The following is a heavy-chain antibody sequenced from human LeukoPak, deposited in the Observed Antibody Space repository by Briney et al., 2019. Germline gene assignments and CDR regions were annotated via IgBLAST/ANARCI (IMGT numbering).Heavy chain of an antibody. D-gene: IGHD3-3*01. CDR2: IIPIFGTA. CDR1: GGTFSSYA. Sequence: SVKVSCKASGGTFSSYAISWVRQAPGQGLEWMGGIIPIFGTANYAQKFQGRVTITADESTSTAYMELSSLRSEDTAVYYCARLGYDFWSGYSQDHGEYYFDYWGQGTLVTVSS. CDR3: ARLGYDFWSGYSQDHGEYYFDY. J-gene: IGHJ4*02. V-gene: IGHV1-69*01.